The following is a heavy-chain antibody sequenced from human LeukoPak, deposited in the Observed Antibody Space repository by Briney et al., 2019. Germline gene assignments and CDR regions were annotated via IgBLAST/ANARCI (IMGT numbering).Heavy chain of an antibody. D-gene: IGHD1-7*01. CDR1: GYXFTSYC. Sequence: ASVKVSCKASGYXFTSYCMSWVRQAPGQGLEWMGWISAYNGNTNYAQKLEGRVTMTTDTSTSTAYMELRSLRSDDTAVYYCITGTTSLDYWGQGTLVTVSS. J-gene: IGHJ4*02. CDR2: ISAYNGNT. CDR3: ITGTTSLDY. V-gene: IGHV1-18*01.